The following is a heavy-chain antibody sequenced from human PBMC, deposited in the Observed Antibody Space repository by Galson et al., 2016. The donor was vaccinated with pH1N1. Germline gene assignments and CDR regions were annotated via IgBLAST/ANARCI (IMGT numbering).Heavy chain of an antibody. V-gene: IGHV4-38-2*01. J-gene: IGHJ4*02. CDR2: IYHNGDT. CDR1: AYLISSCCY. D-gene: IGHD2-21*01. Sequence: SETLSLTCDVSAYLISSCCYWGWIRQPPGKGLEWIGSIYHNGDTNRSPSLKSRLTISVDTSKNQFSLKLSSVTAADTAEYYCARNTYSGVWWYWGQGALVTVSS. CDR3: ARNTYSGVWWY.